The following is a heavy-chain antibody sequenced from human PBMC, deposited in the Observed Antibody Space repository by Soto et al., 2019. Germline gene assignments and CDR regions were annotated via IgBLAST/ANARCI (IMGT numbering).Heavy chain of an antibody. CDR3: AKQVSFVVVVAAKDY. Sequence: EVQLLESGGGLVQPGGSLRLSCAASGFTFSSYAMSWVRQAPGKGLEWVPAISGSGGSTYYADSVKGRFTISRDNSKNTLYLQMNSLRAEDTAVYYCAKQVSFVVVVAAKDYWGQGTLVTVSS. J-gene: IGHJ4*02. D-gene: IGHD2-15*01. CDR1: GFTFSSYA. CDR2: ISGSGGST. V-gene: IGHV3-23*01.